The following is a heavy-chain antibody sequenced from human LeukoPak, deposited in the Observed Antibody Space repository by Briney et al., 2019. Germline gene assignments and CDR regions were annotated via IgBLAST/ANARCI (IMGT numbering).Heavy chain of an antibody. Sequence: SGPTPVNPTQTLTLTCTFSGFSLSSSGVGVGWIRQPPGRALEWLALIYWNDDKRYSPSLKSRLTITKDTSKNQVVLTMTNMDPVDTATYYCAHNDYESYFDYWGQGTLVTVSS. CDR3: AHNDYESYFDY. D-gene: IGHD4-17*01. CDR1: GFSLSSSGVG. V-gene: IGHV2-5*01. J-gene: IGHJ4*02. CDR2: IYWNDDK.